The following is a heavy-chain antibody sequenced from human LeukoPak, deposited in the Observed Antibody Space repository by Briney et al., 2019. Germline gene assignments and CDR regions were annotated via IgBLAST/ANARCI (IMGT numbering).Heavy chain of an antibody. J-gene: IGHJ4*02. Sequence: PGGSLRLSCAASGFSFSGYSMNWVRQPPGQGLEWISYISRGSHTIYYADSVRGRFTISRDDARNSLYLQMNSLRAEDTGIYYCSRETTSGYWGQGTLVTVSS. CDR1: GFSFSGYS. CDR2: ISRGSHTI. CDR3: SRETTSGY. D-gene: IGHD1-1*01. V-gene: IGHV3-48*04.